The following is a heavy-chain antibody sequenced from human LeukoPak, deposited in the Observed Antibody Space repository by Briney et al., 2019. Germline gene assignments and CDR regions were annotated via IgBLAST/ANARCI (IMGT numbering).Heavy chain of an antibody. J-gene: IGHJ4*02. CDR3: ARGHVAGTDRHWDY. CDR1: GFTFSSHW. CDR2: IKGDGTEP. D-gene: IGHD6-19*01. Sequence: GGSLRLSCAASGFTFSSHWMHWVRQGPGKGLVWVSRIKGDGTEPSYADSVKGRFTISRDNAKSTLYMQMNSLRAEDTAVYYRARGHVAGTDRHWDYWGQGTLATVSS. V-gene: IGHV3-74*01.